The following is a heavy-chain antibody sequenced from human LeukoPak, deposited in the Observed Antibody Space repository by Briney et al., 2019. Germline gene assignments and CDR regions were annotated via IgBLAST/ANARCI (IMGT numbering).Heavy chain of an antibody. V-gene: IGHV3-11*01. D-gene: IGHD6-13*01. CDR2: ISSDNSTT. Sequence: GGSLRLSCVVSGFTFSDYYMSWIRQAPGKGLEWVSYISSDNSTTYYADSVKGRFTVSRDNAKDSLYLQMNSLRAEDTAVYYCASYLHLTLLEGAAAVPDHDAFDIWGQGTMVTVSS. CDR1: GFTFSDYY. CDR3: ASYLHLTLLEGAAAVPDHDAFDI. J-gene: IGHJ3*02.